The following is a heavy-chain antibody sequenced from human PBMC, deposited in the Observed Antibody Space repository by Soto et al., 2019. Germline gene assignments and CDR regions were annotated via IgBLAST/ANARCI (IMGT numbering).Heavy chain of an antibody. CDR2: IYSGGST. Sequence: AGGSLRLSCAASGFTVSSNYMSWFRQAPGKGLEWVSVIYSGGSTYYADSVKGRFTISRDNSKNTLYLQMNSLRAEDTAVYYCARESLARSAFDIWGQGTMVTVSS. V-gene: IGHV3-53*01. CDR3: ARESLARSAFDI. J-gene: IGHJ3*02. CDR1: GFTVSSNY. D-gene: IGHD3-3*02.